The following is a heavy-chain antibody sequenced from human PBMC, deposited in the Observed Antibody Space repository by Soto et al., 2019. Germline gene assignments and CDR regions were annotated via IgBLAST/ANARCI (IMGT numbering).Heavy chain of an antibody. V-gene: IGHV3-23*01. CDR2: ISGSGGST. D-gene: IGHD6-19*01. J-gene: IGHJ5*02. CDR1: GFTFSSYA. CDR3: ANGQWLVRGNWFDP. Sequence: GGSLRLSCAASGFTFSSYAMSWVRQAPGKGLEWVSAISGSGGSTYYADSVKGRFTISRDNSKNTLYLQMNNLRAEDTAVYYCANGQWLVRGNWFDPWGQGTLVTVSS.